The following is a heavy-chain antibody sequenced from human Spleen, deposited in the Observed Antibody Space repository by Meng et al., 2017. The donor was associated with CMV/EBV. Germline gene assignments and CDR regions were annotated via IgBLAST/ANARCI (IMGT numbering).Heavy chain of an antibody. Sequence: SVKVSCKDPGGTFRGFGFTWVRQAPGQGLEWMGGIIPILGMTTYAQYFQGRVTITADKSTGTTYMELSSLRSDDTAVFYCARGPSQANILSMAAYWFYGMDVWGQGTTVTVSS. V-gene: IGHV1-69*10. CDR3: ARGPSQANILSMAAYWFYGMDV. CDR2: IIPILGMT. D-gene: IGHD5/OR15-5a*01. J-gene: IGHJ6*02. CDR1: GGTFRGFG.